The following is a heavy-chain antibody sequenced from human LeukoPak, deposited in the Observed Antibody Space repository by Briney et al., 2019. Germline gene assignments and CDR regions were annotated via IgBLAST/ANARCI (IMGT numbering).Heavy chain of an antibody. J-gene: IGHJ4*02. Sequence: SETLSLTCTVSGVSFSSSPYYWGWIRQPTGKGLEWIGSVYDSGSTYYNPSLKSRVTISLDTSKNQFSLKLTSVTAADTAVYYCAKTGSSIAARPPDYWGQGTLVTVSP. D-gene: IGHD6-6*01. CDR3: AKTGSSIAARPPDY. V-gene: IGHV4-39*07. CDR2: VYDSGST. CDR1: GVSFSSSPYY.